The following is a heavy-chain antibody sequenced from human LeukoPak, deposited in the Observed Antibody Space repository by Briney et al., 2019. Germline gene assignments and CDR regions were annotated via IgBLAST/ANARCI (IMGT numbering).Heavy chain of an antibody. CDR2: ISDSGGST. CDR1: GFTFGPYT. CDR3: AKGYDYYEGVVDY. D-gene: IGHD5-12*01. J-gene: IGHJ4*02. V-gene: IGHV3-23*01. Sequence: PGGSLRLSCAASGFTFGPYTMNWVRQAPGKGLEWVSRISDSGGSTYYADSVKGRFTISRDNSKDTLYLQMNSLRAEDTAVYYCAKGYDYYEGVVDYWGQGTLVTVSS.